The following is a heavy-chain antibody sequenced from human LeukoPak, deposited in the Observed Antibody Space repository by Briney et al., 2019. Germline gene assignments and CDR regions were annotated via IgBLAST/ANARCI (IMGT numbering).Heavy chain of an antibody. J-gene: IGHJ4*02. CDR2: ISSSSSYI. Sequence: GGSLRLSCAASGFTFSSYSMNWVRQAPGKGLEWVSSISSSSSYIYYADSAKGRFTISSDNAKNSLYLQMNSLRAEDTAVYYCARDIEEMATMGYWGQGTLVTVYS. CDR1: GFTFSSYS. D-gene: IGHD5-24*01. V-gene: IGHV3-21*01. CDR3: ARDIEEMATMGY.